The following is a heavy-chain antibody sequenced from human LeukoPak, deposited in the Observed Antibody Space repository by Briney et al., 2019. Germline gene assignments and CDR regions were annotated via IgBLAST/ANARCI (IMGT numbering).Heavy chain of an antibody. Sequence: GGSLRLSCAASGFTFSSYAMSWVRQAPGKGLEWVSAISGSGDSTYSADSVKGRFTISRDNSKNTLHLQLNSLRAEDTAVYYCALCRGGNCHSSYYGLDVWGPGTTVTVSS. CDR2: ISGSGDST. J-gene: IGHJ6*02. D-gene: IGHD2-15*01. CDR1: GFTFSSYA. CDR3: ALCRGGNCHSSYYGLDV. V-gene: IGHV3-23*01.